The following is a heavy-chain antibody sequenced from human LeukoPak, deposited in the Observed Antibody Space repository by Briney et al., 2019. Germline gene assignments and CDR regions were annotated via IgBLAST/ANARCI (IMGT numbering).Heavy chain of an antibody. D-gene: IGHD3-3*01. CDR3: AKASNRRVTIFGVVPHPDYYYYMDV. Sequence: AGGSLRLSCAASGFTFSSYSMNWVRQAQGKGLEGVSLISWDGGSTYYADPVKGRFTISRDNSKNSLYLQMNSLRAEDTALYYCAKASNRRVTIFGVVPHPDYYYYMDVWGKGTTVTVSS. CDR2: ISWDGGST. V-gene: IGHV3-43D*03. J-gene: IGHJ6*03. CDR1: GFTFSSYS.